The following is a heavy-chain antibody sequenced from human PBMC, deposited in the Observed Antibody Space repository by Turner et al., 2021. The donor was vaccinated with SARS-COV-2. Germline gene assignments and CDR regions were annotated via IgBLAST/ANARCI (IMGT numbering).Heavy chain of an antibody. CDR1: GYTFTVYY. J-gene: IGHJ6*02. CDR3: ASPTSRVNTGYSSGWALGLGYYGMDV. CDR2: INPNSGGT. Sequence: QVQLVQSGAEVKKPGASVKVSCKASGYTFTVYYMHWVRQAPGQGLEWMGWINPNSGGTNYAQKFQGRVTMTRDTSISTTYMELNRLRSDDTAVYYCASPTSRVNTGYSSGWALGLGYYGMDVWGQGTTVTVSS. D-gene: IGHD6-19*01. V-gene: IGHV1-2*02.